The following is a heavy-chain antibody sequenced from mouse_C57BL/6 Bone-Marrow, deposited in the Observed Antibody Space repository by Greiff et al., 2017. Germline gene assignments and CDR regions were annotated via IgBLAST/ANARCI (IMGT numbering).Heavy chain of an antibody. D-gene: IGHD1-1*01. Sequence: EVKLVESGGGLVQSGRSLRLSCATSGFTFSDFYMEWVRQAPGKGLEWIAASRNKANDYTTEYSASVKGRFIVSRDTSPSILYLQMNALRAEDTAIYYCARDVKYYGSSHWYFDVWGTGTTVTVAS. CDR1: GFTFSDFY. V-gene: IGHV7-1*01. CDR3: ARDVKYYGSSHWYFDV. CDR2: SRNKANDYTT. J-gene: IGHJ1*03.